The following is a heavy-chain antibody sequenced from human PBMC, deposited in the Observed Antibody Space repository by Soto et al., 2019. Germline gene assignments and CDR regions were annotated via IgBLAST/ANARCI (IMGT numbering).Heavy chain of an antibody. Sequence: EMQLLESGGGLVQPGGSLRLSCAASGFTFSSYAMSWVRQAPGKGLEWVSGISDSDGTTYYADSVKGRFTISRDNSKNTLYLQMNSLRAEDTAVYYCAKWGHDWGYYYYGMHVLGQGTTVTVSS. CDR3: AKWGHDWGYYYYGMHV. CDR2: ISDSDGTT. J-gene: IGHJ6*02. V-gene: IGHV3-23*01. CDR1: GFTFSSYA. D-gene: IGHD7-27*01.